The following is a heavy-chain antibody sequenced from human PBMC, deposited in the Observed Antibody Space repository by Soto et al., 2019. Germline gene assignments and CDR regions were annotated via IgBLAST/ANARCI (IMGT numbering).Heavy chain of an antibody. D-gene: IGHD4-17*01. CDR1: GFTFSNYG. J-gene: IGHJ3*02. V-gene: IGHV3-30*18. Sequence: TGGSLRLSCAASGFTFSNYGMHWVRQAPGKGLEWVAVISYDGSIEYYADSVKGRFTISRDNSKNTLYLQMNSLRAEDTAVYYCAKVKSNPQNYGDYDGAFDIWGQGTMVTVSS. CDR3: AKVKSNPQNYGDYDGAFDI. CDR2: ISYDGSIE.